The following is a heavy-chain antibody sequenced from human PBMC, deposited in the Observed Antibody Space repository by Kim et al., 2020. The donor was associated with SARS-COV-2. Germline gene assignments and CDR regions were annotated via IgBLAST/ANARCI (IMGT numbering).Heavy chain of an antibody. Sequence: TTDYAAPVKGRFTISRDDSKNTLYLQMNSLKTEDTAVYYCTTEEEYSGYFWGQGTLVTVSS. V-gene: IGHV3-15*01. J-gene: IGHJ4*02. CDR3: TTEEEYSGYF. CDR2: TT. D-gene: IGHD5-12*01.